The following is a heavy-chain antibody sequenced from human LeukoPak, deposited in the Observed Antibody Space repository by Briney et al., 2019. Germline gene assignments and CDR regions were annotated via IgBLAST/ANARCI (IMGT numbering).Heavy chain of an antibody. CDR2: ISAYNGNT. V-gene: IGHV1-18*01. CDR1: GYTFTSYG. D-gene: IGHD3-16*01. CDR3: ARAYTETSSDGFYY. J-gene: IGHJ4*02. Sequence: ASVKVSCKASGYTFTSYGISWVRQAPGQGLEWMGWISAYNGNTNYAQKLQGRVTMTTDTSTSTAYMELRSLRSDDTAVYYCARAYTETSSDGFYYWGQGALVIVSS.